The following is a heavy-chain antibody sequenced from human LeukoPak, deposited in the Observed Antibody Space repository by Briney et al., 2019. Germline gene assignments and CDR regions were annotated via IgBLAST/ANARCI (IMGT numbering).Heavy chain of an antibody. V-gene: IGHV4-34*01. CDR1: GGSFSGYY. D-gene: IGHD2-21*01. CDR3: ARGILWWRSNRNWFDP. Sequence: SETLSLTCAVYGGSFSGYYWSWIRQPPGQGLEWIGEINHSGSTNYNPSLKSRVTISVDTSKNQFSLKLSSVTAADTAVYYCARGILWWRSNRNWFDPWGQGTLVTVSS. CDR2: INHSGST. J-gene: IGHJ5*02.